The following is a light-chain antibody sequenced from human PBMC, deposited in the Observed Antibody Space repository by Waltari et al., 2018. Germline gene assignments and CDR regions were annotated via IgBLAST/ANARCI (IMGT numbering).Light chain of an antibody. CDR3: CSYAGDSNFV. Sequence: QSALTQPASVSGSPGQSITISCTGTSSDVGSYRFLSWYQQCPGKAPKLILYEVTKRPSGVSNRFSGSKSGNTASLTIAGLQADDEADYYCCSYAGDSNFVFGTGTKVTVL. V-gene: IGLV2-23*02. CDR2: EVT. J-gene: IGLJ1*01. CDR1: SSDVGSYRF.